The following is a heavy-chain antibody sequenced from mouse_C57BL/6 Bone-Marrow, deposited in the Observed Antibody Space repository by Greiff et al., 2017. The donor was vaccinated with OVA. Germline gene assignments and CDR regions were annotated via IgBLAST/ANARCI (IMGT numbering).Heavy chain of an antibody. CDR3: ARGLGSSYGY. J-gene: IGHJ2*01. V-gene: IGHV1-4*01. D-gene: IGHD1-1*01. CDR1: GYTFTSYT. CDR2: INPSSGYT. Sequence: QVQLQQSGAELARPGASVKMSCKASGYTFTSYTMHWVKQRPGQGLAWIGYINPSSGYTKYNQKFKDKATLTADKSSSTAYMQLSSLTSEDSAVYYCARGLGSSYGYWGQGTTLTVSS.